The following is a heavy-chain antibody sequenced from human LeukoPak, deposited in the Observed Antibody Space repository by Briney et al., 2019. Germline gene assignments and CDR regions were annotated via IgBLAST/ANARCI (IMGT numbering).Heavy chain of an antibody. CDR3: ARHNGKARYTSSWYENGMDV. V-gene: IGHV5-51*01. CDR2: IYPGDSDT. CDR1: GYSFSDYW. Sequence: GESLKISCKGSGYSFSDYWIGWVRQMPGKGLEWMGIIYPGDSDTRYRPSLQGQVTISADKSISTAYLQWSSLKASATAMYYCARHNGKARYTSSWYENGMDVWGQGTTITVS. J-gene: IGHJ6*02. D-gene: IGHD6-13*01.